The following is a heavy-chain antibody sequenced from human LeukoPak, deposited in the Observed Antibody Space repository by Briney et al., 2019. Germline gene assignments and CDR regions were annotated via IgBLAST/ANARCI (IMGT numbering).Heavy chain of an antibody. Sequence: PGGSLRLSCAASGFTFSSYSMNWVRQAPGKGLEWVSSISSSSSYIYYADSVKGRFTISRDNAKNSLYLQMNSLRAEDTAVYYCARLLTGYSSSWYFDYWGQGTLVTVSS. D-gene: IGHD6-13*01. J-gene: IGHJ4*02. CDR1: GFTFSSYS. V-gene: IGHV3-21*01. CDR3: ARLLTGYSSSWYFDY. CDR2: ISSSSSYI.